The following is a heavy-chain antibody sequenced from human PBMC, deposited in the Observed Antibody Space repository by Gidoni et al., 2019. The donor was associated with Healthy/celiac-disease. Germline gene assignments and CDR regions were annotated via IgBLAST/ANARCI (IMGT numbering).Heavy chain of an antibody. CDR2: INHSGST. CDR1: GGSFSGYY. D-gene: IGHD1-1*01. CDR3: ARDQNWNYGMDV. Sequence: QVPLQQWGAGLLTPSETLSLTCAVYGGSFSGYYWSWIRQPPGKGLEWIGEINHSGSTNYNPSLKSRVTISVDTSKNQFSLKLSSVTAADTAVYYCARDQNWNYGMDVWGKGTTVTVSS. J-gene: IGHJ6*04. V-gene: IGHV4-34*01.